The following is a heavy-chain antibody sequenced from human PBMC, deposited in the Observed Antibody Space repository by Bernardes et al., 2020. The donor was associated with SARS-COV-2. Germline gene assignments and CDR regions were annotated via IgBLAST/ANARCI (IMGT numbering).Heavy chain of an antibody. CDR3: ARQRGSITMIVVVQNWFDP. V-gene: IGHV4-39*01. Sequence: SETLCLTCTVSGGSISSSSYYWGWIRQPPGKGLEWIGSIYYSGSTYYNPSLKSRVTISVDTSKNQFSLKLSSVTAADTAVYYCARQRGSITMIVVVQNWFDPWGQGTLVTVSS. D-gene: IGHD3-22*01. J-gene: IGHJ5*02. CDR2: IYYSGST. CDR1: GGSISSSSYY.